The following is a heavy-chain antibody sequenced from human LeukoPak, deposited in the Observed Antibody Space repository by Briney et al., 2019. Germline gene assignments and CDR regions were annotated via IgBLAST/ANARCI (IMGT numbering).Heavy chain of an antibody. CDR3: ARDLTPYYGSGSYYLAHFDY. Sequence: ASVRVSCKASGYTFTSYGISGVRQAPGQGLEGMGWISAYNGNTNYAQKLQGRVTMTTDTSTSTAYMELRSLRSDDTAVYYCARDLTPYYGSGSYYLAHFDYWGQGTLVTVSS. CDR2: ISAYNGNT. CDR1: GYTFTSYG. J-gene: IGHJ4*02. D-gene: IGHD3-10*01. V-gene: IGHV1-18*01.